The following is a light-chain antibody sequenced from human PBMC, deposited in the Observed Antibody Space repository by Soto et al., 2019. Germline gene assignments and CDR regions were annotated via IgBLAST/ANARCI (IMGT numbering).Light chain of an antibody. Sequence: EILLTQSPGTLSLSPGERATLSCRASQSVSSSYLAWYPQKPGQAPRLLIYGASSRATGIPDRFSGSGSGTDFTLTISRLEPEDFAVYYCQQYGSSPQTFGQGTKVDIK. CDR3: QQYGSSPQT. CDR1: QSVSSSY. CDR2: GAS. V-gene: IGKV3-20*01. J-gene: IGKJ1*01.